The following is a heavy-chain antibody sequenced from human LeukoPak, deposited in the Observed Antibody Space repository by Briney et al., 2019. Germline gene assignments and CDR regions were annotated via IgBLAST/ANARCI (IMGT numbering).Heavy chain of an antibody. CDR1: GITFSSHG. V-gene: IGHV3-21*01. CDR3: VRDFLGESGAGGY. D-gene: IGHD3-10*01. CDR2: ISPSGNSK. Sequence: GRSLGLSCVASGITFSSHGMDWVRQAPGKGLEWVSSISPSGNSKYHADSVKGRFTISRDNAENSLYMQMNSLRAEDTGVYYCVRDFLGESGAGGYWGQGTLVTVSS. J-gene: IGHJ4*02.